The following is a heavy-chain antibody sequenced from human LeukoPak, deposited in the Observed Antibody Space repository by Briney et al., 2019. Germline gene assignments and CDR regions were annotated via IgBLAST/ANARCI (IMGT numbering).Heavy chain of an antibody. CDR2: IYNSGST. CDR3: ARGVGSGYTDD. CDR1: GGSISSYY. J-gene: IGHJ4*02. Sequence: SETLSLTCTVSGGSISSYYWSWIRQPPGKGLEWIGYIYNSGSTNYNPSLKGRVTISVDTSKNQFSLKLTSVTAADTAVYYCARGVGSGYTDDWGQGTLVTVSS. V-gene: IGHV4-59*01. D-gene: IGHD3-22*01.